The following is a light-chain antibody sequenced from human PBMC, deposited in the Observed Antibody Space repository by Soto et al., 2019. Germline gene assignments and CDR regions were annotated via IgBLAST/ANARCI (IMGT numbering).Light chain of an antibody. CDR2: AAY. Sequence: DIQMTQSPSSLSASVGDRVTITCRASQSISSYLNWYQQKPGKAPKLLIYAAYSLQSVFPSMFSGSGSGTDFTLTISSLQPEDFAAYYCQQSYSTPRRTFGRGTKVEIK. CDR3: QQSYSTPRRT. J-gene: IGKJ1*01. V-gene: IGKV1-39*01. CDR1: QSISSY.